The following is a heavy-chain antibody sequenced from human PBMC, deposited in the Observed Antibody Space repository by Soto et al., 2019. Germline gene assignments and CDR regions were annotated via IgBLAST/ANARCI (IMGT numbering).Heavy chain of an antibody. CDR3: ARESGSSWYYYGIDV. CDR2: INHSGST. CDR1: GGSFSGYY. Sequence: PSETLSLTCAVYGGSFSGYYWSWVRQPPGKGLEWIGEINHSGSTNYNPSLKSRVTISVDTSKNQFSLKLSSVTAADTAVYYCARESGSSWYYYGIDVWGQGTTVTVSS. J-gene: IGHJ6*02. D-gene: IGHD6-13*01. V-gene: IGHV4-34*01.